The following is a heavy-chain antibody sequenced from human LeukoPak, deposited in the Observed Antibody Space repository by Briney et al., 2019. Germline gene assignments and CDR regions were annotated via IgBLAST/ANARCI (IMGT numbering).Heavy chain of an antibody. Sequence: GASVKVSCKASGYTFTSYYLHWVRQAPGQGLEWMGIINPSGGSTRYAQKFQGRVTMTRDMSTSTVYMELSSLRSEDTAVYYCARDLLGGEYSHGDYWGQGTLLTVSS. CDR3: ARDLLGGEYSHGDY. CDR1: GYTFTSYY. J-gene: IGHJ4*02. CDR2: INPSGGST. D-gene: IGHD5-18*01. V-gene: IGHV1-46*01.